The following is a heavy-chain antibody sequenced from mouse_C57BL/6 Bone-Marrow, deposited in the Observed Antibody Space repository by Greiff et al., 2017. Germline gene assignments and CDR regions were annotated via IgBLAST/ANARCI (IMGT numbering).Heavy chain of an antibody. CDR2: IYPSDSET. V-gene: IGHV1-61*01. CDR1: GYTFTSYW. D-gene: IGHD4-1*02. Sequence: QVQLQQPGAELVRPGSSVKLSCKASGYTFTSYWMAWVKQRPGQGLEWIGNIYPSDSETHYNQKFKDKATLTVDKSSSTAYMQLSSLTSEDSAVYYCAQLGPFDYGGQGTTLTVSS. J-gene: IGHJ2*01. CDR3: AQLGPFDY.